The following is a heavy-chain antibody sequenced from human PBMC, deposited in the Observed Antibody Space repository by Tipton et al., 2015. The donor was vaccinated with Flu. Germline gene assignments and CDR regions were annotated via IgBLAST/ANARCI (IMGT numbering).Heavy chain of an antibody. CDR3: AREAYDFWRGVDV. J-gene: IGHJ6*02. CDR2: LYHNGSA. Sequence: TLSLTCSVSGDSIGSHYYWGWIRQPPGKGLEWIGSLYHNGSAYYTPSLKSRVTMSVDTSKNQFSLKLYFVTAADTAVYYCAREAYDFWRGVDVWGQGTTVTVSS. CDR1: GDSIGSHYY. V-gene: IGHV4-38-2*02. D-gene: IGHD3-3*01.